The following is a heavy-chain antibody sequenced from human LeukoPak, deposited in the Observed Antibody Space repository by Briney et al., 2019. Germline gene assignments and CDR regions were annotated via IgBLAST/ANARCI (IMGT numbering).Heavy chain of an antibody. CDR2: INPNSGGT. CDR1: GYTFTVYY. J-gene: IGHJ3*02. Sequence: ASVTVSFKASGYTFTVYYMHWVRQAPGQGLEWIGWINPNSGGTNYAQKFQGWVTMTRDTSISTAYMELSRLRSDDTAVYYCARAFIPKSGEPLAPHAFDIWGQGTMVTVSS. CDR3: ARAFIPKSGEPLAPHAFDI. V-gene: IGHV1-2*04. D-gene: IGHD3-10*01.